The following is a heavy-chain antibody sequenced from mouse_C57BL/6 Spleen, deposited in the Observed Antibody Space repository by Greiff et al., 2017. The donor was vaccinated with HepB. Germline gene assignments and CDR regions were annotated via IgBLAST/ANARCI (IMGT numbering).Heavy chain of an antibody. J-gene: IGHJ1*03. D-gene: IGHD1-1*01. Sequence: EVQLVESEGGLVQPGSSMKLSCTASGFTFSDYYMAWVRQVPEKGLEWVANINYDGSSTYYLDSLKSRFIISRDNAKNILYLQMSSLKSEDTATYYCARVPGSSYGYFDVWGTGTTVTVSS. V-gene: IGHV5-16*01. CDR2: INYDGSST. CDR1: GFTFSDYY. CDR3: ARVPGSSYGYFDV.